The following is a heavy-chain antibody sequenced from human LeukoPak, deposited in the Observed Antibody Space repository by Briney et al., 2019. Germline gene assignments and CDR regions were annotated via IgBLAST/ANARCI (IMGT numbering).Heavy chain of an antibody. CDR3: VRGNPFGGY. Sequence: GGPLRLSCAASGFTLSSYWMIWVRQAPGKGLEWVANIKQDGSEISYVDSVKGRFTISRDNAKNSLYLQMNSLRAEDTAVYYCVRGNPFGGYWGQGTLVTVSS. CDR2: IKQDGSEI. D-gene: IGHD2-15*01. CDR1: GFTLSSYW. V-gene: IGHV3-7*03. J-gene: IGHJ4*02.